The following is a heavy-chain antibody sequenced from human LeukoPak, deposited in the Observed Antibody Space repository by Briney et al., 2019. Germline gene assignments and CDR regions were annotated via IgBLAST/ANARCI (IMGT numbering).Heavy chain of an antibody. J-gene: IGHJ5*02. D-gene: IGHD5-12*01. Sequence: PSETLSLTCTVSGGSIRSSSYYWAWIRQPPGKGLEWIATGHYSGTTFYNPSLKSRFTLSIDTSKNLFSLQVTSVTAADTAMYYCVRGQGAFGGYEWANWFDPWGQGTLVTVSS. CDR1: GGSIRSSSYY. CDR3: VRGQGAFGGYEWANWFDP. V-gene: IGHV4-39*02. CDR2: GHYSGTT.